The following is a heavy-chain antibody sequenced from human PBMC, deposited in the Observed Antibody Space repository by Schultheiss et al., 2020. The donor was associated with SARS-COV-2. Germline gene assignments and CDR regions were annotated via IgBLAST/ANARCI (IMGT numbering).Heavy chain of an antibody. V-gene: IGHV4-34*01. J-gene: IGHJ4*02. CDR3: ARTLWTTVTTRGDFDN. Sequence: SETLSLTCAVYGGSFSGYYWSWIRQPLGKGLEWIGEINHSGSTNYNPSLKSRVTISVDTSKNQFSLKLSSVTAADTAVYYCARTLWTTVTTRGDFDNWGQGTLVTVSS. CDR2: INHSGST. CDR1: GGSFSGYY. D-gene: IGHD4-17*01.